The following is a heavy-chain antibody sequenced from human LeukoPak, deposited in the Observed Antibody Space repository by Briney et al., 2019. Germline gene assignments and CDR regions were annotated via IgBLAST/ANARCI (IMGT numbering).Heavy chain of an antibody. CDR3: ARAGAYCSSTSCYGRNWFDP. Sequence: SQTLSLTCTVSGGSISSGDYYWSWIRQPPGKGLEWIGYIYYSGSTYYNPSLKSRVTISVDTSKNQFSLKLSSVTAADTAVYYCARAGAYCSSTSCYGRNWFDPWGQGTLVTVSS. CDR2: IYYSGST. V-gene: IGHV4-30-4*08. D-gene: IGHD2-2*01. J-gene: IGHJ5*02. CDR1: GGSISSGDYY.